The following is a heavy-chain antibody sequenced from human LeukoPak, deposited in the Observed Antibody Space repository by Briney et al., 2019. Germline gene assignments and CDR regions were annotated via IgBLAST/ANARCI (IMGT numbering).Heavy chain of an antibody. Sequence: GGSLRLSCAGAGIPLRGYAMSWVRQAPGKGLEWVSAMSGSGDSTLYADSVRGRFTTSRDDSKNTLYLQMNNLRVEDTAVYYCAKDNYTDSYYPFDYWGQGTLVTVSS. V-gene: IGHV3-23*01. CDR3: AKDNYTDSYYPFDY. J-gene: IGHJ4*02. CDR2: MSGSGDST. D-gene: IGHD1-26*01. CDR1: GIPLRGYA.